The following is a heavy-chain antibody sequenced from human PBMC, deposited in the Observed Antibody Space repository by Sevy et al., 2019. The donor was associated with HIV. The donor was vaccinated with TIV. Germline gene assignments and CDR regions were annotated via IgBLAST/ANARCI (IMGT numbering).Heavy chain of an antibody. J-gene: IGHJ3*02. CDR1: GFTFSSYA. CDR3: AKDHPLQWIAAAVRIGAFDI. D-gene: IGHD6-13*01. Sequence: GGSLRLSCAASGFTFSSYAMSWVRQAPGKGLEWVSAISGSGGSTYYADSVKGRFTISRDNSKNTLYLQMNSLRAEDTAVYYCAKDHPLQWIAAAVRIGAFDIWGQGTMVTVSS. V-gene: IGHV3-23*01. CDR2: ISGSGGST.